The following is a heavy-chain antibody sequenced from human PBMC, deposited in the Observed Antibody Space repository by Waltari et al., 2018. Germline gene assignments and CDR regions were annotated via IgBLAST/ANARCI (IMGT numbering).Heavy chain of an antibody. D-gene: IGHD3-22*01. CDR1: GGTFSSYA. V-gene: IGHV1-69*01. CDR3: AREAYYYDSSGYDDAFDI. J-gene: IGHJ3*02. Sequence: QVQLVQSGAEVKKPGSSVKVSCKASGGTFSSYAISWVRQAPGQGLEWMGGVIPILGTANYEQKFQGRVTITADESTSTAYMELSSLRSEDTAVYYCAREAYYYDSSGYDDAFDIWGQGTMVTVSS. CDR2: VIPILGTA.